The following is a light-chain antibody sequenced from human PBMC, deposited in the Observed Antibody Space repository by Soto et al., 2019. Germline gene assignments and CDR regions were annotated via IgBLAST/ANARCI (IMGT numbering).Light chain of an antibody. Sequence: EIVLTQSPATLSVSPVERVILSCRSSQSVDISLAWYQQKPGQAPRLLIYGASARAAGIPGRFSGYGSGTEFTLTISSLQSEDFAVYYCQQYSYWPLTFGGGTKVDIK. V-gene: IGKV3-15*01. CDR3: QQYSYWPLT. CDR2: GAS. J-gene: IGKJ4*01. CDR1: QSVDIS.